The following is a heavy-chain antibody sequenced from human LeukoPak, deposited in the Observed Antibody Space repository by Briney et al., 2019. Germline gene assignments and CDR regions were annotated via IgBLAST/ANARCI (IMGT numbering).Heavy chain of an antibody. CDR1: GGSISSSSYY. Sequence: SETLSLTCTVSGGSISSSSYYWGWIRQPPGKGLEWIGSIYYSGSTYYNPSLKSRVTISVDTSKNQFSLKLSSVTAADTAVYYCARSRVRGATEKRGWFDPWGQGTLVTVSS. CDR3: ARSRVRGATEKRGWFDP. CDR2: IYYSGST. J-gene: IGHJ5*02. D-gene: IGHD1-26*01. V-gene: IGHV4-39*07.